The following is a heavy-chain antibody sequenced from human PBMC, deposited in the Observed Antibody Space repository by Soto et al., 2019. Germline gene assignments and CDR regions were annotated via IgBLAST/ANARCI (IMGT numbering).Heavy chain of an antibody. CDR2: ISHSGST. Sequence: PSETLSLTCAVSGGSISSGGYSWSWIRQPPGKGLEWIGYISHSGSTYYNPSLKSRVTISLDRSKNQFSLKLSSVTAADTAVYYCARWFDPWGQGTLVPVSS. CDR1: GGSISSGGYS. J-gene: IGHJ5*02. CDR3: ARWFDP. V-gene: IGHV4-30-2*01.